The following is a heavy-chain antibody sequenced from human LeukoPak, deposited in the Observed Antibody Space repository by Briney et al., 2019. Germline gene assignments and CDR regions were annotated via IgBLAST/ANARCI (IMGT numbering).Heavy chain of an antibody. CDR1: GFTFSSYG. V-gene: IGHV3-30*02. D-gene: IGHD4-23*01. CDR3: AKELRWSKKGDY. J-gene: IGHJ4*02. CDR2: IRYDGSNK. Sequence: GGSLRLSCAASGFTFSSYGMHSVRQAPGKGLEWVAFIRYDGSNKYYADSVKGRFTISRDNSKNTLYLQMNSLRAEDTAVYYCAKELRWSKKGDYWGQGTLVTVSS.